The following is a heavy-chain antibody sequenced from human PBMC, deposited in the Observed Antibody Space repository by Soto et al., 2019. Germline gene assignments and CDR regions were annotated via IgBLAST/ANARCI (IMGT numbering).Heavy chain of an antibody. CDR2: IYYSGST. J-gene: IGHJ5*02. V-gene: IGHV4-31*03. CDR3: ARVFSDSSSFFDP. CDR1: GGSPLRGGYY. D-gene: IGHD6-13*01. Sequence: TLLPPRNVPGGSPLRGGYYWSGTRRHPGKGLEWIGYIYYSGSTYYNPSLKSRVTISVDTSKNQFSLKLSSVTAADTAVYYCARVFSDSSSFFDPWGQGTLVTVSS.